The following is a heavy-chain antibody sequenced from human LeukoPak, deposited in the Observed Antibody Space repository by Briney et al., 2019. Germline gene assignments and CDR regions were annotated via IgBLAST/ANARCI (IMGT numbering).Heavy chain of an antibody. V-gene: IGHV3-49*04. CDR3: TRLLWFGELQY. CDR2: IRSKAYGGTT. D-gene: IGHD3-10*01. Sequence: GGSLRLSCTASGFTFGDYAMSWVRQAPGKGLEWVGFIRSKAYGGTTEYAASVKGRFTISRDDSKSIAYLQMNSLKTEDTAVYYCTRLLWFGELQYWGQGTLVTVSS. J-gene: IGHJ4*02. CDR1: GFTFGDYA.